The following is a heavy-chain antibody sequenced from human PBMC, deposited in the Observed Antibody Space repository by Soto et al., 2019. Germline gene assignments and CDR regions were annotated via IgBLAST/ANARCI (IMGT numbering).Heavy chain of an antibody. V-gene: IGHV3-15*07. CDR3: ASEHADNGY. CDR2: IKSKPSGGTT. Sequence: EVQVVESGGGLVKPGGSLRLSCAVSGFRVSDAWMNWVRQAPGKGLEWVGRIKSKPSGGTTDYGAPVKGRFTISRDDSENTVSLQMNSLKIEDAAVYYCASEHADNGYWGQGTLVTVSS. J-gene: IGHJ4*02. D-gene: IGHD2-8*01. CDR1: GFRVSDAW.